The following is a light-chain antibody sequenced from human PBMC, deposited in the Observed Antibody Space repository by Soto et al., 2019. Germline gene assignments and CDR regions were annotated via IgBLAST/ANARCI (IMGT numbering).Light chain of an antibody. CDR1: ISDVGGYNY. CDR2: EVN. CDR3: SSYAGSSNV. Sequence: QPVLTQPASARGSPGQSLAISCTGTISDVGGYNYVSWYQQHPGKAPKLMIYEVNKRPSGVPDRFSGSKSGNTASLTVSGLQAEDEADYYCSSYAGSSNVFGTGTEVTV. J-gene: IGLJ1*01. V-gene: IGLV2-8*01.